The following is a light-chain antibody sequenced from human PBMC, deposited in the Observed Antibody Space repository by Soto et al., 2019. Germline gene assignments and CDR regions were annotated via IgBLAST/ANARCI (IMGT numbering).Light chain of an antibody. CDR1: QCVSSSY. V-gene: IGKV3-20*01. Sequence: EIVLTQSPGTLSLSPGERATLSCRASQCVSSSYLAWYQQKPGQPPRLLIYGASSRATGIPDRFSGSGSGTDFTLTITRLEPEDFAVYYCQHYRTSFGGGTKVEIK. CDR2: GAS. J-gene: IGKJ4*01. CDR3: QHYRTS.